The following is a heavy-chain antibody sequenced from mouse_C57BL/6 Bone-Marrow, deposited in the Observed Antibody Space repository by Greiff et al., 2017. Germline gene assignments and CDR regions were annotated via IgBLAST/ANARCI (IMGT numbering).Heavy chain of an antibody. CDR2: ISYDGSN. CDR1: GYSITSGYY. D-gene: IGHD2-4*01. V-gene: IGHV3-6*01. J-gene: IGHJ3*01. Sequence: EVKLMESGPGLVKPSQSLSLTCSVTGYSITSGYYWHWIRQFPGNKLEGMGYISYDGSNNYNPTLKNRISITRDKSKNQFFLTLKSVTTEDTATYDSARGGGVYYDYDVAYWGQGTRVTVSA. CDR3: ARGGGVYYDYDVAY.